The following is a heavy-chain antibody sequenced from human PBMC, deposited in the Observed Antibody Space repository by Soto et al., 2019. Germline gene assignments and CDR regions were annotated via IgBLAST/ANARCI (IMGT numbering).Heavy chain of an antibody. CDR2: IYYSGST. V-gene: IGHV4-59*01. Sequence: SETLSLTCSVSGGSITGYYWSWIRQSPGEGLEWIGYIYYSGSTTYNPSLKSRVSMSVDMSKNQFSLNLRSVTAADTAVYYCARDHSSGHYLNWIDPWGQGTLVTVSS. CDR3: ARDHSSGHYLNWIDP. J-gene: IGHJ5*02. D-gene: IGHD6-19*01. CDR1: GGSITGYY.